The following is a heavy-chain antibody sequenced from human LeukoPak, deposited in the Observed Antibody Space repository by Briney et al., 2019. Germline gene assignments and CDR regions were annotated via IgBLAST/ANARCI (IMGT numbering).Heavy chain of an antibody. CDR1: GFTFSSYG. CDR3: AKVRGYYDSSGWLDY. V-gene: IGHV3-33*06. CDR2: IWYDGSNK. D-gene: IGHD3-22*01. J-gene: IGHJ4*02. Sequence: PGGSLRLSCAASGFTFSSYGMHWVRQAPGKGLEWVAVIWYDGSNKYYADSVKGRFTISRDNSKNTLYLQMNSLRAEDTAVYYCAKVRGYYDSSGWLDYWGQGTLVTVSS.